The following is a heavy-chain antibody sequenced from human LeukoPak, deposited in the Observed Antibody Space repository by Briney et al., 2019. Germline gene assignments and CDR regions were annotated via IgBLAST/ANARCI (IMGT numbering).Heavy chain of an antibody. CDR2: INHSGST. V-gene: IGHV4-34*01. D-gene: IGHD3-9*01. CDR3: ARGGGTVLRYFDWFPPAHYYGMDV. Sequence: SETLSLTCAVYGGSFSGYYWSWIRQPPGKRLEWIGEINHSGSTNYNPSLKSRVTISVDTSKNQFSLKLSSVTAADTAVYYCARGGGTVLRYFDWFPPAHYYGMDVWGQGTTVTVSS. J-gene: IGHJ6*02. CDR1: GGSFSGYY.